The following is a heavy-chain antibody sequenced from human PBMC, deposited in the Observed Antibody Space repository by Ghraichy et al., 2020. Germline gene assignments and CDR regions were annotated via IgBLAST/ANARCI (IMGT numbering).Heavy chain of an antibody. CDR2: IYYSGNT. CDR3: ATWGLPTYTRSFDY. Sequence: SETLSLTCTFSGGPFSSYYWNWIRQPTGKGLEWIGYIYYSGNTFYNPSLKSRVTISTDTSEKQFSLKLTSVTAADTAVYYCATWGLPTYTRSFDYWGQGILVTVSS. V-gene: IGHV4-59*01. D-gene: IGHD7-27*01. J-gene: IGHJ4*02. CDR1: GGPFSSYY.